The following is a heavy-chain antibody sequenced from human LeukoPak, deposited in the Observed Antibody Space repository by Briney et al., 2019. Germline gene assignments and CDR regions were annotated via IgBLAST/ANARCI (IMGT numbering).Heavy chain of an antibody. Sequence: SETLSLTCAVSGGSLSSGGYAGRWIRQPPGKGLEWIGYIYHSGSTYYNPSLKSRVTISVDRSKNQFSLKLSSVTAADTAVYYCARVKQQLGGYYFDYWGQGTLATVSS. D-gene: IGHD6-13*01. J-gene: IGHJ4*02. CDR2: IYHSGST. CDR3: ARVKQQLGGYYFDY. V-gene: IGHV4-30-2*01. CDR1: GGSLSSGGYA.